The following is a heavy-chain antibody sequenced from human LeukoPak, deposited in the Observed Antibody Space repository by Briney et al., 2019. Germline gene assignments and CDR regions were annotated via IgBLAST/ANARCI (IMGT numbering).Heavy chain of an antibody. Sequence: GGSLRLSCAASGFTFSSYEMNWVRQAPGKGPEWVSYISSSGTTIHYADSVEGRFTISRDSAKNSLYLQMNSLRAEDTAVYYCARVTTGTKVDYWGQGTLVTVSS. CDR1: GFTFSSYE. CDR2: ISSSGTTI. CDR3: ARVTTGTKVDY. D-gene: IGHD1-1*01. V-gene: IGHV3-48*03. J-gene: IGHJ4*02.